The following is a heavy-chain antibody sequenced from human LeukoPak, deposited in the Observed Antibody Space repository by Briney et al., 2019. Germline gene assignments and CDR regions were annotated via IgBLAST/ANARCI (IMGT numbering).Heavy chain of an antibody. Sequence: ASVKVSCKASGYTFTGYDMHWVRHAPGQGLEWMGWINPNSGGTNYAQKFQGRVTMTRDTSISTAYMELSRLRSDDTAVYYCARAQEQYYDILTGSLYYFDYWGQGTLVTVSS. V-gene: IGHV1-2*02. J-gene: IGHJ4*02. CDR2: INPNSGGT. D-gene: IGHD3-9*01. CDR1: GYTFTGYD. CDR3: ARAQEQYYDILTGSLYYFDY.